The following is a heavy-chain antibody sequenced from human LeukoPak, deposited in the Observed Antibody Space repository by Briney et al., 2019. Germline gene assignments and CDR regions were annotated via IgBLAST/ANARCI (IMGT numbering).Heavy chain of an antibody. CDR3: ARGGSSRPDY. Sequence: PSETLSLTCAVYGGSFSGYYWSWVRQAPGKGLEWVSYISSGSRTIHYAASVKGRFTVSRDKAKNSLYLQMNSLRAEDTAVYYCARGGSSRPDYWGQGTLVTVAS. CDR1: GGSFSGYY. V-gene: IGHV3-48*01. J-gene: IGHJ4*02. CDR2: ISSGSRTI.